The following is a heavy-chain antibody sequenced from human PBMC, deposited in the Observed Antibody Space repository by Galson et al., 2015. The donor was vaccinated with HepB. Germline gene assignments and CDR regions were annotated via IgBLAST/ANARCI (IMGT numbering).Heavy chain of an antibody. CDR3: AKEAQLGYFDWLRGGGGHDY. V-gene: IGHV3-23*01. CDR2: ISGSGGNT. CDR1: GFTFSSYA. J-gene: IGHJ4*02. D-gene: IGHD3-9*01. Sequence: SLRLSCAASGFTFSSYAMSWVRQAPGKGLEWVSAISGSGGNTYYADSVKGRFTISRDNSKNTLYLQMNSLRAEDTAVYYCAKEAQLGYFDWLRGGGGHDYWGQGTLVTVSS.